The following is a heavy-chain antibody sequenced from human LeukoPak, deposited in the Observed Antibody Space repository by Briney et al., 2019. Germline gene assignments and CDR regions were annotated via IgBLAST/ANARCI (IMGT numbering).Heavy chain of an antibody. Sequence: KSSETLSLTCAVYGGSFSGYYWSWIRQPPGKGLEWIGEINHSGSTNYNPSLKSRVTISVDTSKNQFSLKLSSVTAADTAVYHCARDAVDCSSTSCYDYYYYGMDVWGQGTTVTVSS. D-gene: IGHD2-2*01. CDR3: ARDAVDCSSTSCYDYYYYGMDV. V-gene: IGHV4-34*01. CDR2: INHSGST. J-gene: IGHJ6*02. CDR1: GGSFSGYY.